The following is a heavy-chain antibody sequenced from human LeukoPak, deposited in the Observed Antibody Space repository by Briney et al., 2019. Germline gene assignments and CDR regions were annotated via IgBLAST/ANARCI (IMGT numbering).Heavy chain of an antibody. Sequence: PSETLSLTCTVSGGSISSYYWSWNRQPPGKGLEWIGYIYTSGSTNYNPSLKSRVTISVDTSKNQFSLKLSSVTAADTAVYYCARRVLRRLDSDYFDYWGQGTLVTVSS. J-gene: IGHJ4*02. CDR1: GGSISSYY. D-gene: IGHD5-18*01. V-gene: IGHV4-4*09. CDR2: IYTSGST. CDR3: ARRVLRRLDSDYFDY.